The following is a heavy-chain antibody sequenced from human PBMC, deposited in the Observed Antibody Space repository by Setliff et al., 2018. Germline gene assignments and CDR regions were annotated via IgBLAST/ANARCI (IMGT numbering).Heavy chain of an antibody. D-gene: IGHD5-18*01. CDR1: TASMTYYY. CDR2: IYTSWST. CDR3: TSGYPIDY. Sequence: SETLSLTCSVSTASMTYYYWGWFRQPAGKELEWIGQIYTSWSTNYNPSLKSRVTISLDTSKNQFSLKLNSMTTADTAVYYCTSGYPIDYWGQGTLVTVSS. J-gene: IGHJ4*02. V-gene: IGHV4-4*07.